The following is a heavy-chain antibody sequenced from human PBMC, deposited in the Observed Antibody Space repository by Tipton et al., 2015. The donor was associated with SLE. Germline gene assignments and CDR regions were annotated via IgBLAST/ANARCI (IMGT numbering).Heavy chain of an antibody. V-gene: IGHV4-39*07. CDR1: GGSISSSSYY. Sequence: TLSLTCTVSGGSISSSSYYWGWIRQPPGKGLEWIGSIYYSGSTYYNPSLKSRATISVDTSKNQFSLKLSSVTAADTAVYYCAGGGGIRFLEWDYYYMDVWGKSTTVTVSS. CDR3: AGGGGIRFLEWDYYYMDV. CDR2: IYYSGST. D-gene: IGHD3-3*01. J-gene: IGHJ6*03.